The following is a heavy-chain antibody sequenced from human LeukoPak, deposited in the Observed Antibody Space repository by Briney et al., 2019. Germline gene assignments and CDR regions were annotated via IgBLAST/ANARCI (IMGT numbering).Heavy chain of an antibody. V-gene: IGHV4-59*01. J-gene: IGHJ3*02. CDR1: GDSLSSYY. CDR3: ARELDYYGSGSYSVDAFDI. D-gene: IGHD3-10*01. Sequence: AETLSLTCTVSGDSLSSYYWSWIRQPPGKGLEGIGYIYYRGSTNYNPSLKSPVPILVDTPKNQFSLKQNSVTAPDTAVFYWARELDYYGSGSYSVDAFDIWGERTTVTVSS. CDR2: IYYRGST.